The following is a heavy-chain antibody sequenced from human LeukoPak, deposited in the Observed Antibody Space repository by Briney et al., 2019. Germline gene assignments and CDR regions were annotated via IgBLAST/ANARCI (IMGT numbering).Heavy chain of an antibody. J-gene: IGHJ3*02. D-gene: IGHD3-10*01. CDR1: GFTFSSYA. CDR3: ARDGYYGSGTFDAFDI. V-gene: IGHV3-23*01. CDR2: LSGSGYST. Sequence: GGSLRLSCAASGFTFSSYAMSWVRQAPGKGLQWVSSLSGSGYSTYYADSVKGRFTISRDNSKNTLYLQMNSLRAEDTAVYYCARDGYYGSGTFDAFDIWGQGTMVTVSS.